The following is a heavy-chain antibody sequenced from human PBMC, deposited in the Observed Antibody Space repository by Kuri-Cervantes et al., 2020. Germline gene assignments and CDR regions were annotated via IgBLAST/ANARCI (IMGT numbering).Heavy chain of an antibody. CDR3: ARALLWGSYRQFDC. CDR1: GGSISSGDYY. D-gene: IGHD3-16*02. J-gene: IGHJ4*02. CDR2: IYYSGST. Sequence: LRLSCTVSGGSISSGDYYWSWIRQPPGKGLEWIGYIYYSGSTYYNPSLRSRVTISVDTSKNQFSLKLSSVTAADTAVYYCARALLWGSYRQFDCWGQGTLVTVSS. V-gene: IGHV4-30-4*01.